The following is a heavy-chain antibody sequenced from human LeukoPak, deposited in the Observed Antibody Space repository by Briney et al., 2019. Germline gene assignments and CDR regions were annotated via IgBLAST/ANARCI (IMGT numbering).Heavy chain of an antibody. CDR2: INPNSGGT. CDR1: GYTFSGYY. CDR3: ARPLRVTMVRGAAFRASSDFDP. V-gene: IGHV1-2*02. D-gene: IGHD3-10*01. J-gene: IGHJ5*02. Sequence: ASVKVSCKASGYTFSGYYMHWVRQAPGQGLEWMGWINPNSGGTNYAQKFQGRVTMTRDTSISTAYMELSRLRYDDTAVYYCARPLRVTMVRGAAFRASSDFDPWGQGTLVIVSS.